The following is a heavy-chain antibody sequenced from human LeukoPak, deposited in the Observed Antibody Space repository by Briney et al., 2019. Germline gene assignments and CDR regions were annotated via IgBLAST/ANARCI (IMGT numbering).Heavy chain of an antibody. J-gene: IGHJ4*02. CDR3: ARGYCRDDICQVFPY. CDR2: MSYSGRT. D-gene: IGHD2-21*02. Sequence: PSETLPLTCTVSGGSVSSYYWSWIRQTPEKGLEWIGYMSYSGRTDYGPSLKSRVTMSVDTSKNQFSLKMSYVTAADTGVYYCARGYCRDDICQVFPYWGQGTLVTVSS. V-gene: IGHV4-59*02. CDR1: GGSVSSYY.